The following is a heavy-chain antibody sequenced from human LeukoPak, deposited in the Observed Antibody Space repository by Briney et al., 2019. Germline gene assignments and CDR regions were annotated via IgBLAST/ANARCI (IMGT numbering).Heavy chain of an antibody. D-gene: IGHD2-15*01. Sequence: GGSLRLSCATSGFTFSSYAMSWVRQAPGKGLEWVSAISGSGGSTYYADSVKGRFTISRDNSKNTLYLQMNSLRAEDTAVYYRAKAPGYCSGGSCYRFSGSSGFYDYWGQGTLVTVSS. CDR1: GFTFSSYA. CDR2: ISGSGGST. V-gene: IGHV3-23*01. J-gene: IGHJ4*02. CDR3: AKAPGYCSGGSCYRFSGSSGFYDY.